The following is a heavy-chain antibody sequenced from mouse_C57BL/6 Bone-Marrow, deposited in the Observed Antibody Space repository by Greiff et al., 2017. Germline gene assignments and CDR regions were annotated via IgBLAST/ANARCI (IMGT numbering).Heavy chain of an antibody. CDR3: STGEVTTVVAAGLPYYFDY. CDR1: GFNIKDDY. D-gene: IGHD1-1*01. CDR2: IDPENGDT. V-gene: IGHV14-4*01. J-gene: IGHJ2*01. Sequence: EVQLQQSGAELVRPGASVKLSCTASGFNIKDDYMHWVKQRPEQGLEWIGWIDPENGDTEYASKFQGKATIPANTSSNTAYLQLSSLTSEDTAVYYWSTGEVTTVVAAGLPYYFDYWGQGTTLTVSS.